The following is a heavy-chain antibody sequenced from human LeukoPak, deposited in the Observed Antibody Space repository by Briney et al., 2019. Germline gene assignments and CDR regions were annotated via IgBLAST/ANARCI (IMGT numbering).Heavy chain of an antibody. J-gene: IGHJ3*02. D-gene: IGHD2-2*03. Sequence: GGSLRLSCAASGFTFVNYGFHWVRQAPMKALEWVAFISYNGHQKYGDSVKGRFTISRDNSKSTLYLQMNGLRPEDTAVYYCARDPLDISRWANAFDIWGHGTIVTVSS. CDR3: ARDPLDISRWANAFDI. CDR1: GFTFVNYG. CDR2: ISYNGHQ. V-gene: IGHV3-30-3*01.